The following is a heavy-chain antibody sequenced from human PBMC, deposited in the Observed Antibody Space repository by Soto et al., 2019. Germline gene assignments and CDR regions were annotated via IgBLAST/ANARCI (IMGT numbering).Heavy chain of an antibody. V-gene: IGHV3-23*01. D-gene: IGHD1-26*01. CDR1: GFTFSSYA. J-gene: IGHJ4*02. CDR2: ISGSGDNT. Sequence: EVQLLESGGGLVQPGGSLRLSCAAPGFTFSSYAMTWVSQAQGKGLEWVSVISGSGDNTYYADSVKGRFTISRDNAKNTLFLQMNSLRAEDTAVYYCAKDVRVGITPYCDYWGQGTLFTVAS. CDR3: AKDVRVGITPYCDY.